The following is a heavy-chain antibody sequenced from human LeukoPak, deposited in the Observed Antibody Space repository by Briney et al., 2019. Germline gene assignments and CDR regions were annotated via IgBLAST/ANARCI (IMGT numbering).Heavy chain of an antibody. J-gene: IGHJ4*02. Sequence: GGSLRLSCAASGFTFNTYWLHWVRQAPGKGLVWVSRIQSDGSSTSYADSVKGRFTISRDNAKNTLYLQMNSLRAEDTAVYYCARVGGYNDFDYWGQGTLVTVSS. D-gene: IGHD5-24*01. CDR2: IQSDGSST. V-gene: IGHV3-74*01. CDR1: GFTFNTYW. CDR3: ARVGGYNDFDY.